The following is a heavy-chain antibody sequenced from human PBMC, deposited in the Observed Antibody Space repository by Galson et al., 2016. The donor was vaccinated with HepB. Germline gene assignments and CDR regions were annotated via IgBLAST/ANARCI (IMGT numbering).Heavy chain of an antibody. CDR3: ARICYYGAGSDSWFDP. CDR2: IDWDDDK. V-gene: IGHV2-70*11. CDR1: GFSLRISGTC. J-gene: IGHJ5*02. Sequence: PALVKPTQTLTLTCSISGFSLRISGTCVSWIRQSPGKALEWLARIDWDDDKYYSTSLKTRLNISKDTSKNQVVLTMTNMDPVDTATYYCARICYYGAGSDSWFDPWGQGSLVTVSS. D-gene: IGHD3-10*01.